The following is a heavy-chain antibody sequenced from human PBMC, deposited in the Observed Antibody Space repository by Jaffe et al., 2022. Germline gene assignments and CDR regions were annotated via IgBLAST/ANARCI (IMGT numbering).Heavy chain of an antibody. Sequence: EVQLVESGGGLVQPGGSLRLSCAASGFTFSSYEMNWVRQAPGKGLEWVSYISSSGSTIYYADSVKGRFTISRDNAKNSLYLQMNSLRAEDTAVYYCARGGYSSGWYRVDYWGQGTLVTVSS. V-gene: IGHV3-48*03. J-gene: IGHJ4*02. CDR2: ISSSGSTI. CDR3: ARGGYSSGWYRVDY. CDR1: GFTFSSYE. D-gene: IGHD6-19*01.